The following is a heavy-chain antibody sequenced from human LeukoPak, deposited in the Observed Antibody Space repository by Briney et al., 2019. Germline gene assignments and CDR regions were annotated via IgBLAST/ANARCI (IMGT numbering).Heavy chain of an antibody. V-gene: IGHV3-21*01. J-gene: IGHJ4*02. CDR3: ARDLGLRYFDWSPYFDY. CDR2: ISSSSSYI. CDR1: GFTFSSYS. D-gene: IGHD3-9*01. Sequence: GGSLRLSCAASGFTFSSYSMNWVRQAPGKGLEWVSSISSSSSYIYYADSVKGRFTISRDNAKNSLYLQMNSLRAEDTAVYYCARDLGLRYFDWSPYFDYWGQGTLVTVSS.